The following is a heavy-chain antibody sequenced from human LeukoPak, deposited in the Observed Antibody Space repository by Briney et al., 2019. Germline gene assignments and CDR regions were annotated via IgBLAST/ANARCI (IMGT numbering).Heavy chain of an antibody. J-gene: IGHJ3*01. CDR1: GDNFSSYV. V-gene: IGHV1-69*04. D-gene: IGHD3-22*01. CDR3: AREGVYSPDGSGYHRHAFDV. Sequence: ASVKVSCKAPGDNFSSYVITWVRQAPGQGLEWMGRIIPELDVANLAQVFKGRVTITADKSTNTAHMELSGLRSDDTAVYYCAREGVYSPDGSGYHRHAFDVWGKGTVVIVSS. CDR2: IIPELDVA.